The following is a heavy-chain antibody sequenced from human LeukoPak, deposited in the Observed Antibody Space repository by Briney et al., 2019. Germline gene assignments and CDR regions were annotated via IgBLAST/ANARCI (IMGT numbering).Heavy chain of an antibody. D-gene: IGHD6-19*01. CDR1: GGSISSYY. CDR3: ARDSSGQWLVRGLGYYYYGMDV. V-gene: IGHV4-4*07. J-gene: IGHJ6*02. CDR2: IYTSGST. Sequence: SETLSLTCTVFGGSISSYYWSWIRQPAGKGLEWIGRIYTSGSTNYNPSLKSRVTMSVDTSKNQFSLKLSSVTAADTAVYYCARDSSGQWLVRGLGYYYYGMDVWGQGTTVTVSS.